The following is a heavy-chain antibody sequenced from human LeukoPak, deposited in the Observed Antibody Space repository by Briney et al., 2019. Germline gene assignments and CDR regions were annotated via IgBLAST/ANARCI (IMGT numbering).Heavy chain of an antibody. CDR1: GFPLSRYR. CDR2: ISSSSSTI. D-gene: IGHD5-24*01. V-gene: IGHV3-48*02. J-gene: IGHJ6*02. CDR3: ARDEEMATILYYYGQEA. Sequence: PGGSLRLSCTASGFPLSRYRMNWVRQAPGKGLEWVSYISSSSSTIYYADSVKGRFTISRDNAKNSLYLQMNSLRDEDTAVYYCARDEEMATILYYYGQEAWGQGNTVTVSS.